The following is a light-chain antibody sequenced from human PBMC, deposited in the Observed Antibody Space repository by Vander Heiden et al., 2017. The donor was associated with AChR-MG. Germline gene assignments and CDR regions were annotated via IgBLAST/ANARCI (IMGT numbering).Light chain of an antibody. V-gene: IGLV3-21*02. CDR2: DDS. CDR3: QVGDSSSDHWV. CDR1: NNGSKS. Sequence: SYVLTHPPSLSVAPGQPARTPLEGHNNGSKSVHWYQQKPGQAPMLDVYDDSDRPSGTPERFSGSNSGNTATLTISRVEAGDEADYYCQVGDSSSDHWVFGGRTKLTVL. J-gene: IGLJ3*02.